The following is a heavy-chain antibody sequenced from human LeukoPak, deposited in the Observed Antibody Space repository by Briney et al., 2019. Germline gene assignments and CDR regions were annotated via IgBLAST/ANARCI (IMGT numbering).Heavy chain of an antibody. D-gene: IGHD4-11*01. CDR2: IYHSGTT. V-gene: IGHV4-4*02. Sequence: SETLSLTCAVSGTSISLSNWWTWVRQPPGKGLEWIGEIYHSGTTNYNPSLKSRVTISVDTSKNQYSLKLSSVTAADTAVYYCARHGGTRVTLVEVYYFDYWGQGTLVTVSS. J-gene: IGHJ4*02. CDR3: ARHGGTRVTLVEVYYFDY. CDR1: GTSISLSNW.